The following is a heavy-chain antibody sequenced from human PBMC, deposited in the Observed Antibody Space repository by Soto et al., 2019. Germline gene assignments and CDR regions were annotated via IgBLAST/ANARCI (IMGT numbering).Heavy chain of an antibody. CDR3: AKERVMVRGVADY. D-gene: IGHD3-10*01. Sequence: PSETLSLTCTVSGGSISSYYWSWIRQPPGKGLEWIGYIYYSGSTNYNPSLKSRVTISVDTSKNQFSLKLSSVTAADTAVYYCAKERVMVRGVADYWGQGTLVTVSS. CDR1: GGSISSYY. V-gene: IGHV4-59*01. J-gene: IGHJ4*02. CDR2: IYYSGST.